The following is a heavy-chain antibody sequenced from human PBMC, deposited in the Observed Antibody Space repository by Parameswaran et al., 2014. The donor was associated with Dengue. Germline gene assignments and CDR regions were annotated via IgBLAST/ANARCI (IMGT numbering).Heavy chain of an antibody. CDR2: INHDGNER. J-gene: IGHJ6*02. V-gene: IGHV3-7*03. CDR3: ARGRLAAVGAHYYYGMDV. Sequence: RWIRQPPGKGLEWVSNINHDGNERFYLDSVKGRFTISRDNARNSLYLQMNSLRAEDTAVYYCARGRLAAVGAHYYYGMDVWGQGTTVTVSS. D-gene: IGHD6-13*01.